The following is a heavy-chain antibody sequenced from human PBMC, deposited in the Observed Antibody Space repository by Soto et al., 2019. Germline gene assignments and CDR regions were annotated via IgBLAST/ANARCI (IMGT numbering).Heavy chain of an antibody. CDR3: AKDFGSRGPFDY. CDR1: GFTFDDYA. CDR2: ISWNSGSI. J-gene: IGHJ4*02. D-gene: IGHD3-10*01. V-gene: IGHV3-9*01. Sequence: EVQLVESGGGLVQPGRSLRLSCAASGFTFDDYAMHWVRQAPGKGLEWVSGISWNSGSIGYADSVKGRFTISRDNAKNSLYLQMNSLRAEDTALYYCAKDFGSRGPFDYWGQGTLVTVSS.